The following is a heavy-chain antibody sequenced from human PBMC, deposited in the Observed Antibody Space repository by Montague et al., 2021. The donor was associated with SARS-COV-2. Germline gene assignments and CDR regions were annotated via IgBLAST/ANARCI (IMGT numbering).Heavy chain of an antibody. D-gene: IGHD2-15*01. CDR2: IYWDDDK. V-gene: IGHV2-5*02. CDR3: AHVGMACSGGSFYPKIKDWYFDL. Sequence: PALVKPTQTLTLTCTFSGFSLSTSGVGVGWIRQPPGKALEWLALIYWDDDKRYSPSLKNRLTITKDTSKNQVVLTMTNMDPVDTATYYCAHVGMACSGGSFYPKIKDWYFDLWGRGTLVTVSS. J-gene: IGHJ2*01. CDR1: GFSLSTSGVG.